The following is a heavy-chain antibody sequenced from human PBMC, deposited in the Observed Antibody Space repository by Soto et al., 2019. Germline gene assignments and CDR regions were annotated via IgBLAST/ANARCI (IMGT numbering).Heavy chain of an antibody. J-gene: IGHJ6*02. V-gene: IGHV3-48*02. CDR2: ISSSSSTI. CDR1: GFTFSSYS. CDR3: ARSPQNYYYYYGMYV. Sequence: EVQLVESGGGLVQPGGSLRLSCAASGFTFSSYSMNWVRQAPGKGLEWVSYISSSSSTIYYADSVKGRFTISRDNAKNSLYLQMNSLRDEDTAVYYCARSPQNYYYYYGMYVWGQGTTVTVSS.